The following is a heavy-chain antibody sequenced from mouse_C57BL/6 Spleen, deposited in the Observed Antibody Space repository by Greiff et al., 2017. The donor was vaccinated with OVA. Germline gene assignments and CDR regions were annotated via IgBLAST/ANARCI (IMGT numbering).Heavy chain of an antibody. Sequence: EVKLMESGPGLVKPSQSLSLTCSVTGYSITSGYYWNWIRQFPGNKLEWMGYISYDGSNNYNPSLKNRISITRDTSKNQFFLKLNSVTTEDTATYYCARDNYGGGFFAYWGQGTLVTVSA. CDR2: ISYDGSN. V-gene: IGHV3-6*01. D-gene: IGHD1-1*01. J-gene: IGHJ3*01. CDR3: ARDNYGGGFFAY. CDR1: GYSITSGYY.